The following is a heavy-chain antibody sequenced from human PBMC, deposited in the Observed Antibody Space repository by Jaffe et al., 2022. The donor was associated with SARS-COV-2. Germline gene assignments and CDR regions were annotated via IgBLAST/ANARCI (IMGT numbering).Heavy chain of an antibody. CDR1: GFTFSSYA. CDR3: AKGGSLGVGVPAATHTDY. V-gene: IGHV3-23*01. Sequence: EVQLLESGGALVQPGGSLRLSCAASGFTFSSYAMSWVRQAPGKGLEWVSAISGSGGSTYYADSARGRFTISRDNSKNTLYLQLSSLRVEDTAIYYCAKGGSLGVGVPAATHTDYWGQGTLVTVSS. J-gene: IGHJ4*02. CDR2: ISGSGGST. D-gene: IGHD2-2*01.